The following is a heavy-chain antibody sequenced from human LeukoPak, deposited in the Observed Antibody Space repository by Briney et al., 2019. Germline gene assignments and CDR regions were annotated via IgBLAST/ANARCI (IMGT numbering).Heavy chain of an antibody. CDR2: INHSGST. J-gene: IGHJ5*02. Sequence: SETLSLTCAVYGGSFSGYYWSWIRQPPGKGLEWIGEINHSGSTNYNPSLKSRVTISVDTSKNQFSLKLSSVTAADTAVYYCARGRTIIADYCSSTSCSHRRWFDPWGQGTLVTVPS. CDR3: ARGRTIIADYCSSTSCSHRRWFDP. V-gene: IGHV4-34*01. CDR1: GGSFSGYY. D-gene: IGHD2-2*01.